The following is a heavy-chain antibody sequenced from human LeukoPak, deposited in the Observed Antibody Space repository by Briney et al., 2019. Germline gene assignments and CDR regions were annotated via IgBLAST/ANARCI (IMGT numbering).Heavy chain of an antibody. CDR3: ARLTRLGYGDYVEYFQH. J-gene: IGHJ1*01. CDR2: INPNSGGT. Sequence: ASVKVSCKASGYTFTGYYMHWVRPASGQGLEWMGWINPNSGGTNYAQKFQGRVTMTRDTSISTAYMELSRLRSDDTAVYYCARLTRLGYGDYVEYFQHWGQGTLVTVSS. CDR1: GYTFTGYY. D-gene: IGHD4-17*01. V-gene: IGHV1-2*02.